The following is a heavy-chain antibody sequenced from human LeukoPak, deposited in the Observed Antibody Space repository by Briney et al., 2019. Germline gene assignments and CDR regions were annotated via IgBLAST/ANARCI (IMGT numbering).Heavy chain of an antibody. CDR1: GFTFSSYA. Sequence: GGSLRLSCAGSGFTFSSYAMSWVRQAPGKGLEWVSAISGSGGSTYYADSVKGRFTISRDNSKNTLYLQMNSLRAEDTAVYYCAKDPDYYDSSGYHYFDYWGQGTLVTVSS. V-gene: IGHV3-23*01. D-gene: IGHD3-22*01. J-gene: IGHJ4*02. CDR2: ISGSGGST. CDR3: AKDPDYYDSSGYHYFDY.